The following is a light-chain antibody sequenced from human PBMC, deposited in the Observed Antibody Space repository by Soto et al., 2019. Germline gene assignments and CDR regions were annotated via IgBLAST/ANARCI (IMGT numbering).Light chain of an antibody. J-gene: IGKJ1*01. CDR2: GAS. Sequence: EIVLTQSPGTLSLSPGERATLSYRASQNVINNYLSWYQQKPGQAPRLLIYGASSRATGIPDRFSGSGSGTDFTLTISRLEPEDFAVYYCQQYGSSPRTFGQGTKVEIK. V-gene: IGKV3-20*01. CDR1: QNVINNY. CDR3: QQYGSSPRT.